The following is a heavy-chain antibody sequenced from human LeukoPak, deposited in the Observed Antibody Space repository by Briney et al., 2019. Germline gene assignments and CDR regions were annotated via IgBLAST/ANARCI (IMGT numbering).Heavy chain of an antibody. D-gene: IGHD3-10*02. J-gene: IGHJ6*04. CDR3: VELGITMIGGV. Sequence: GGSLRLSCAASGFSFSSYSMNWVRQAPGKGLEWVSYISSSSSTIYYADSVKGRFTISRDNAKNSLYLQMNSLRAEDTAVYYCVELGITMIGGVWGKGTTVTISS. V-gene: IGHV3-48*01. CDR1: GFSFSSYS. CDR2: ISSSSSTI.